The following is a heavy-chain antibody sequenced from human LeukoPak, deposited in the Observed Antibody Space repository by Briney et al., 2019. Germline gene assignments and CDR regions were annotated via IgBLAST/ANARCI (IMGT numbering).Heavy chain of an antibody. CDR1: GGSISSYY. CDR3: ARGADSSGYYSVFYFDY. Sequence: PSETLSLTCTVSGGSISSYYWNWIRQPPGKGLEWIGYIYYSGSTNYNPSLKSRVTISVDTSKNQFSLKLSSVTAADTAVYYCARGADSSGYYSVFYFDYWGQGTLVTVSS. V-gene: IGHV4-59*01. D-gene: IGHD3-22*01. J-gene: IGHJ4*02. CDR2: IYYSGST.